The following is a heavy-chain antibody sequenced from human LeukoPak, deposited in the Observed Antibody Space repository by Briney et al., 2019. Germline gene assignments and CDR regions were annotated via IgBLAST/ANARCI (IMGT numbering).Heavy chain of an antibody. V-gene: IGHV4-39*01. CDR3: ANIERYYYYMDV. D-gene: IGHD5-12*01. CDR2: IYYRGST. J-gene: IGHJ6*03. Sequence: SETLSLTCTVSGGSITTSSYYWGWIRQPPGKGLEWIGSIYYRGSTYYNPSLKRRVTISVDTSKSQVSLKLSSVTAADTAVYYCANIERYYYYMDVWGKGTTVTVSS. CDR1: GGSITTSSYY.